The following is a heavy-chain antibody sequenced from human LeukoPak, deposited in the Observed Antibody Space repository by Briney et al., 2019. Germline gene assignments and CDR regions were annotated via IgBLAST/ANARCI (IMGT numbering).Heavy chain of an antibody. CDR1: GESISGFY. D-gene: IGHD1-1*01. V-gene: IGHV4-59*01. J-gene: IGHJ6*03. Sequence: SETLSLTCTVSGESISGFYWTWIRQPPGKGLEWIGYIYYSGSTNYNPSLKSRVTISVDTSKNQFSLRLRSVTAADTAVYFCARGRVSSSTWYSTYYYYFYMDVWGKGTTVTVSS. CDR3: ARGRVSSSTWYSTYYYYFYMDV. CDR2: IYYSGST.